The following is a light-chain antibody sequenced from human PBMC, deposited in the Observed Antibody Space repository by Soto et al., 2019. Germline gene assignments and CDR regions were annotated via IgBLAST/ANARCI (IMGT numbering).Light chain of an antibody. CDR2: GIS. Sequence: EIVLTQSPGTLSLSPGGRATLSCRASQSVSSTYLASSQQKPGQAPRVLIYGISIRAAAVPERLRAGGSGTDFTLAITRLEPEAVAVYDCQQDCSSLFTFGTRTKVDVK. CDR3: QQDCSSLFT. V-gene: IGKV3-20*01. CDR1: QSVSSTY. J-gene: IGKJ3*01.